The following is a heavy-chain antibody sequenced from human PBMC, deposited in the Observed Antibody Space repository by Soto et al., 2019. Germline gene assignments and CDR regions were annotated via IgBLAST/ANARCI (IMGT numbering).Heavy chain of an antibody. CDR2: IYPGDSDT. CDR1: GYSFTSYW. D-gene: IGHD2-15*01. Sequence: GESLKISCKGSGYSFTSYWIGWVRQMPGKGLEWMGIIYPGDSDTRHSPSLQGQVTISADKSISTAYLQWSSLKASDTAMYYCARHRYCSGGSRRSHYYYRIDVWGQGTTVTVAS. CDR3: ARHRYCSGGSRRSHYYYRIDV. J-gene: IGHJ6*02. V-gene: IGHV5-51*01.